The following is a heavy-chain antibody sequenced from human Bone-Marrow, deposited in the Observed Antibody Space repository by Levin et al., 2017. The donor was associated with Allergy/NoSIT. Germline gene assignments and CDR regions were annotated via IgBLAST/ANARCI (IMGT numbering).Heavy chain of an antibody. CDR3: AKVYCDSSSDVTTRGRFDH. Sequence: PGGSLRLSCIASGFTFSNFAMTWVRQAPGKGLEWVSAISGSGTDTHYADSMKGRFTISRDNSHNTLYLQMHSLRVEDTATYYCAKVYCDSSSDVTTRGRFDHWGQGALVTVSS. CDR2: ISGSGTDT. CDR1: GFTFSNFA. V-gene: IGHV3-23*01. D-gene: IGHD3-22*01. J-gene: IGHJ5*02.